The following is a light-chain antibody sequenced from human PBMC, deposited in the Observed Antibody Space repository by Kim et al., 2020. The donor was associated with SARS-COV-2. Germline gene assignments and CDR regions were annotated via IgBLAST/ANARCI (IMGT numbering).Light chain of an antibody. J-gene: IGLJ3*02. Sequence: QPVLTQSSSASASLGSSVRLTCTLSSGHSHYTIAWHQQLPGKAPRYLMKVERSGNHDKGSGVPERFSGSTSGADRYLTISNLQSEDEADYYCETWDSHIWVFGGGTQLTVL. CDR2: VERSGNH. V-gene: IGLV4-60*03. CDR3: ETWDSHIWV. CDR1: SGHSHYT.